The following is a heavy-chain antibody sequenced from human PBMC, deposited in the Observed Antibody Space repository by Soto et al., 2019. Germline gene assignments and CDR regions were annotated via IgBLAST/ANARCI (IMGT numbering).Heavy chain of an antibody. CDR1: GGSTNYYY. V-gene: IGHV4-59*01. CDR3: AKGWGPGGIVVDY. D-gene: IGHD3-22*01. J-gene: IGHJ4*02. CDR2: IYYTGST. Sequence: QVQLQESGPGLVKPSETLSLTCTVSGGSTNYYYWSWFRQAQGKGLEWLGYIYYTGSTNYNPSLQSRLTMSLNTSKSQCSVNLTSVTAEDTAVYYCAKGWGPGGIVVDYWGQGNLVIVSS.